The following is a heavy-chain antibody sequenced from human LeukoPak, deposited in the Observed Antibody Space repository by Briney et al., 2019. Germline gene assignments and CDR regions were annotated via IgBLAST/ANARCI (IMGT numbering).Heavy chain of an antibody. CDR3: AITYSNILTPSYYFDF. V-gene: IGHV4-39*01. Sequence: PSETLSLTCTVTGGSITSGSYYCGWIRQPPGRGLEWIGSMHYNERTYSNPSLKGRVTISVDTSRNQFSLNLRSVTAADTAVFFCAITYSNILTPSYYFDFWGRGTPVTVSS. D-gene: IGHD3-9*01. J-gene: IGHJ4*02. CDR2: MHYNERT. CDR1: GGSITSGSYY.